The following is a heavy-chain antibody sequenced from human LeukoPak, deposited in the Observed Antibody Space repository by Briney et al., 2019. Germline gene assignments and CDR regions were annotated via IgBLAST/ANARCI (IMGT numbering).Heavy chain of an antibody. CDR1: GYTFTSYD. CDR2: INPNSGGT. CDR3: ARADSSGWYSAGDWFDP. V-gene: IGHV1-2*02. D-gene: IGHD6-19*01. J-gene: IGHJ5*02. Sequence: ASVKVSCKASGYTFTSYDINWVRQATGQGLEWMGWINPNSGGTNYAQKFQGRVTMTRDTSISTAYMELSRLRSDDTAVYYCARADSSGWYSAGDWFDPWGQGTLVTVSS.